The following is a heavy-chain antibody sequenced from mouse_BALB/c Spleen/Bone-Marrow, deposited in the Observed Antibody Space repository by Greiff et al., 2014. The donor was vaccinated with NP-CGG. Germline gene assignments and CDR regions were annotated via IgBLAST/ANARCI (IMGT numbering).Heavy chain of an antibody. V-gene: IGHV14-3*02. D-gene: IGHD2-4*01. J-gene: IGHJ3*01. CDR2: IDPANGNT. CDR3: ARWGDYDYEGAWFAY. Sequence: EVQLQQSGAELVKPGASVKLSCTASGFNIKDTYMHWVKQRPEQGLEWIGRIDPANGNTKYDPKFQGKATITTDTSSNTAYLQLSSLTSRVTAVYYCARWGDYDYEGAWFAYWGQGTLVTVSA. CDR1: GFNIKDTY.